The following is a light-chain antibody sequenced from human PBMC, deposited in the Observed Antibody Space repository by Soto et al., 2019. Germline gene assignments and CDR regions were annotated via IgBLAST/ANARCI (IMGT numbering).Light chain of an antibody. CDR1: SSNFGAGYD. J-gene: IGLJ1*01. Sequence: QSVLAQPPSVSGAPGQRVTISCTGTSSNFGAGYDVHWYQQLPGTAPKLLIYGNTNRPSGVPDRFSGSKSGTSASLAITGLQAEDESDYYFQSYESSLRCYVFGTGTKVTV. V-gene: IGLV1-40*01. CDR3: QSYESSLRCYV. CDR2: GNT.